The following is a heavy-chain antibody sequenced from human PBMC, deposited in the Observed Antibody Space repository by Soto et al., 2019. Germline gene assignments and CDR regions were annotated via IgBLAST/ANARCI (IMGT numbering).Heavy chain of an antibody. Sequence: GGSLRLSCAASGFTGGSNYMSWVRQAPGKGLEWVSVIYSGGSTYYADSVKGRFTISRDNSKNTLYLQMNSLRAEDTAVYYCARQDFMGADYYYYGMDVWGPGTTVTVSS. D-gene: IGHD1-26*01. J-gene: IGHJ6*02. CDR1: GFTGGSNY. CDR3: ARQDFMGADYYYYGMDV. V-gene: IGHV3-53*01. CDR2: IYSGGST.